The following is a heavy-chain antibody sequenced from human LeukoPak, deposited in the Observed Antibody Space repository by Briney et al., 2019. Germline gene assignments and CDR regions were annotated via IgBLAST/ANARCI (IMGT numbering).Heavy chain of an antibody. CDR3: ARGPGSSSWFDP. J-gene: IGHJ5*02. CDR2: INPNSGGT. D-gene: IGHD6-6*01. Sequence: GASVKVSCKASGYTFTGYYIHWVRQAPGQGLEWMGWINPNSGGTNYAQRFQGRVTMTRDTSISTAYMELSRLRSDDTAVYYCARGPGSSSWFDPWGQGTLVTVSS. V-gene: IGHV1-2*02. CDR1: GYTFTGYY.